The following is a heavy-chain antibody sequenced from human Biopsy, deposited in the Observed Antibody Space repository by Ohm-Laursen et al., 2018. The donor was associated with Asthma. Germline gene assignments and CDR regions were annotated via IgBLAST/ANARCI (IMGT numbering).Heavy chain of an antibody. CDR1: GFTFSSYA. Sequence: SLRLSCTASGFTFSSYAMHWVRQAPGKGLEWVAVISYDGSNKYYADSVNGRFTISRDNSKNTLYLQMNSLRAEDTAVYYCARDKPSHIDYYYGIDVWGQGTTVTVSS. J-gene: IGHJ6*02. CDR3: ARDKPSHIDYYYGIDV. CDR2: ISYDGSNK. V-gene: IGHV3-30-3*01.